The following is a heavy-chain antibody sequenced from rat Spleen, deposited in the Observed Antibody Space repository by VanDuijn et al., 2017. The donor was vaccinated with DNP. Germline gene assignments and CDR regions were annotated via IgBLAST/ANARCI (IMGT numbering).Heavy chain of an antibody. J-gene: IGHJ3*01. Sequence: EVQLVESGGGLVQPGRSLKLSCAASGFTFSDYYMAWVRQAPTKGLEWVAYITNSGGSTYYRDSVKGRFTISRDNAYSTLYLQMDSLRSEDTATYYCTTGGNNPFPYWGQGTLVTVSS. CDR2: ITNSGGST. CDR1: GFTFSDYY. D-gene: IGHD1-10*01. V-gene: IGHV5-27*01. CDR3: TTGGNNPFPY.